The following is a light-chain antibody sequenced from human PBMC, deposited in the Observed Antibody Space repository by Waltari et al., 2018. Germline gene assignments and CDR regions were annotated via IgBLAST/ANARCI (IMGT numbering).Light chain of an antibody. Sequence: QSALTQPASVSGSPGQSITISCTGTNSDIGGYNFVSWYQQHPAKAPKLKIFDVTKRPSGVSDRFSGSKSGNTASLTISGLHADDEAVYYFSSYTSNSTLGVFGGGTRLTVL. J-gene: IGLJ3*02. V-gene: IGLV2-14*03. CDR1: NSDIGGYNF. CDR3: SSYTSNSTLGV. CDR2: DVT.